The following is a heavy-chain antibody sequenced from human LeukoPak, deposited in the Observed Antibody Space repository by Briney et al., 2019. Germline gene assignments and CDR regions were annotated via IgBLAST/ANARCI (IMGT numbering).Heavy chain of an antibody. CDR2: ISSSSSYI. CDR3: AREMVAYYDFWSGPEGFDY. J-gene: IGHJ4*02. Sequence: GGSLRLSCAASGFTVSSNYMSWVRQAPGKGLEWVSSISSSSSYIYYADSVKGRFTISRDNAKNSLYLQMNSLRAEDTAVYYCAREMVAYYDFWSGPEGFDYWGQGTLVTVSS. CDR1: GFTVSSNY. V-gene: IGHV3-21*01. D-gene: IGHD3-3*01.